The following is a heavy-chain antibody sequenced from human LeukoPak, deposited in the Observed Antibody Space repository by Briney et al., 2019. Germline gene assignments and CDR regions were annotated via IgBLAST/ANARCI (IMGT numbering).Heavy chain of an antibody. CDR1: GYTFTSYG. CDR3: ARDRQDDFWIGLWGYFDY. D-gene: IGHD3-3*01. CDR2: ISAYNGNT. J-gene: IGHJ4*02. V-gene: IGHV1-18*01. Sequence: ASVKVSCKASGYTFTSYGISWVRQAPGQGLEWMGWISAYNGNTNYAQKFQGRVTMTRDTSTSTVYMELSSLRSEDTAVYYCARDRQDDFWIGLWGYFDYWGQGTLVTVSS.